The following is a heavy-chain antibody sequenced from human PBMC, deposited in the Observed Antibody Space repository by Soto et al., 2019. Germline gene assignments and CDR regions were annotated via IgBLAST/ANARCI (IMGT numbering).Heavy chain of an antibody. V-gene: IGHV3-64*01. CDR1: GFTFSSYA. CDR2: ISSNGGST. J-gene: IGHJ4*02. CDR3: ARGPGYYFDY. Sequence: GGSLRLSCAASGFTFSSYAMHWVRQAPGKGLEYVSAISSNGGSTYYANSVKGRFTISRDNSKNTLYLQMGSLRAEDMAVYYCARGPGYYFDYWGQTTLVIVSS.